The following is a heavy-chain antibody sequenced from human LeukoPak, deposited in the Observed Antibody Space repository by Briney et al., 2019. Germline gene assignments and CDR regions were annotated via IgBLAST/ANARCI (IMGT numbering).Heavy chain of an antibody. J-gene: IGHJ4*02. Sequence: SETLSLTCAVYGGSFSGYYWSWIRQPPGKGLEWIGEINHSGSTNYNPSLKSRVTISVDTSKNQFSLKLSSVTAADMAVYYCARGRLQGVYYFDYWGQGTLVTVSS. CDR1: GGSFSGYY. D-gene: IGHD4-11*01. CDR2: INHSGST. V-gene: IGHV4-34*01. CDR3: ARGRLQGVYYFDY.